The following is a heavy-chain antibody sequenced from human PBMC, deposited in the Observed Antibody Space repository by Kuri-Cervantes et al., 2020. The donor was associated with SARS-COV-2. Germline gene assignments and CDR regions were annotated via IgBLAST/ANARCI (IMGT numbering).Heavy chain of an antibody. Sequence: GSLRLSCTVSGGSISSSSYYWGWIRQPPGKGLEWIGSIYYSGSTYYNPSLKSRVTISVDTSKNQFPLKLSSVTAADTAVYYCARLAPIVGARPWFDPWGQGTLVTVSS. CDR2: IYYSGST. D-gene: IGHD1-26*01. CDR3: ARLAPIVGARPWFDP. V-gene: IGHV4-39*06. CDR1: GGSISSSSYY. J-gene: IGHJ5*02.